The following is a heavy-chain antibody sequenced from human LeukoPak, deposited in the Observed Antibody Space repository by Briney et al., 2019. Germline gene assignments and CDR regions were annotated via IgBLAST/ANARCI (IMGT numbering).Heavy chain of an antibody. CDR3: ARVLPHSDPLDY. CDR2: ISRSGTTI. Sequence: GGSLRLSCAASGFTFSSYEMNWVRQAPGRGLEWVSFISRSGTTIYYADSVKGRFTISRDNAKNSLYLQMNSLRAEDTAVYYCARVLPHSDPLDYWGQGTLVTVSS. V-gene: IGHV3-48*03. CDR1: GFTFSSYE. J-gene: IGHJ4*02. D-gene: IGHD2-15*01.